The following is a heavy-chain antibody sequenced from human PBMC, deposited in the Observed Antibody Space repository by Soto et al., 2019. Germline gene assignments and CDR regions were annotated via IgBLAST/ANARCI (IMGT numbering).Heavy chain of an antibody. D-gene: IGHD3-22*01. V-gene: IGHV3-74*01. Sequence: EVQLVESGGGLVQPGGSLRLSCAASGFTFSSYWMHWVRQVPGKGLVWVSRINSDGSSTSYADSVKGRFTISRDNAKNTLYLQMNSLRAEDTAVYYCGSPRYDSSGTPFDYWGQGTLVTVSS. CDR3: GSPRYDSSGTPFDY. J-gene: IGHJ4*02. CDR2: INSDGSST. CDR1: GFTFSSYW.